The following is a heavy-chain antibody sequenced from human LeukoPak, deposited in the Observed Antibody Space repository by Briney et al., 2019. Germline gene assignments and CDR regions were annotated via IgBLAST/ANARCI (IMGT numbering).Heavy chain of an antibody. J-gene: IGHJ4*02. CDR1: GFTVSGSY. Sequence: GGSLKLSCAASGFTVSGSYMSWVRQAPGKGLEWVSVIYSGGSTYYADSVKGRFTISRDNSKNTLYLQMNSLTAEDTAVYYCAKDGGGDQDIVVVPAAFDYWGQGTLVTVSS. V-gene: IGHV3-53*01. CDR2: IYSGGST. CDR3: AKDGGGDQDIVVVPAAFDY. D-gene: IGHD2-2*01.